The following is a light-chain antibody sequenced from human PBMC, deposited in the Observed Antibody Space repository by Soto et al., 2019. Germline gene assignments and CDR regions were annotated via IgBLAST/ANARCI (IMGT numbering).Light chain of an antibody. CDR3: TAYSGTRNWGL. J-gene: IGLJ1*01. V-gene: IGLV2-8*01. Sequence: QSALTQPPSASGSLGQSVTLSCTGTSHDVGGNNFVSWYQQHPGKAPKLIISHVSERPSGVPDRFSGSKSGNTAYLTVSGLQAGDEADYYCTAYSGTRNWGLSGTGTKLTVL. CDR1: SHDVGGNNF. CDR2: HVS.